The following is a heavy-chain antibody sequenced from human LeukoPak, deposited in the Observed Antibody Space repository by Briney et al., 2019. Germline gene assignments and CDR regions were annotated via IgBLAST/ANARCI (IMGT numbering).Heavy chain of an antibody. D-gene: IGHD3-10*01. CDR2: IYTSGST. CDR1: GGSISSGSYY. J-gene: IGHJ5*02. V-gene: IGHV4-61*02. Sequence: SETLSLTCTVSGGSISSGSYYWSWIRQPAGKGLEWIGRIYTSGSTNYNPSLKSRVTISVDTSKNQFSLKLSSVTAADTAVYYCARAYGSGSAFDPWGQGTLVTVSS. CDR3: ARAYGSGSAFDP.